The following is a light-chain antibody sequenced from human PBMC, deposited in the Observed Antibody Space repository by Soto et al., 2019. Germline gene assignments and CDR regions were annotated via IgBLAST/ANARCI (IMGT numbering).Light chain of an antibody. J-gene: IGKJ1*01. CDR1: QSVRSSY. CDR3: QQYGTFPRT. Sequence: EIVLTQSPATLSLSPGERATLSCRASQSVRSSYLAWYQQKPGQAPRVLIYDASSRATGVPDRFSGSGSGTAFTLTISRLEPEDFAVYYCQQYGTFPRTFGQGTKVDIK. CDR2: DAS. V-gene: IGKV3-20*01.